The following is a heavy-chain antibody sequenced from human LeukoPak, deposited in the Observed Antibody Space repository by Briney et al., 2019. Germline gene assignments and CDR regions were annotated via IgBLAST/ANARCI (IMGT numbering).Heavy chain of an antibody. CDR3: SGSSGY. Sequence: GGPLRLSCTASGLTNSNYWMNWVRQATGKGLEWVANTNQDGRAKYYVDSVKGRFTISRDNAKNSVYLQMNSLRVEDTAVYYCSGSSGYWGQGTLVTVSS. CDR2: TNQDGRAK. CDR1: GLTNSNYW. V-gene: IGHV3-7*04. J-gene: IGHJ4*02.